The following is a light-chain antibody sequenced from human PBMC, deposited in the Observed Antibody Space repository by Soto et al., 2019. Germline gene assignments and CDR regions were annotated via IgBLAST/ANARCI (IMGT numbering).Light chain of an antibody. CDR2: GAS. CDR1: QSVSSY. Sequence: EIVLTQSPATLSLSPGERATLSCRASQSVSSYLAWYQQKPGQAPRLLIYGASTRATGIPAAFSGSGSGTEFTLTISSLQSEDFAVYYCQQYNYWPRTFGPGTKVDIK. J-gene: IGKJ3*01. CDR3: QQYNYWPRT. V-gene: IGKV3-15*01.